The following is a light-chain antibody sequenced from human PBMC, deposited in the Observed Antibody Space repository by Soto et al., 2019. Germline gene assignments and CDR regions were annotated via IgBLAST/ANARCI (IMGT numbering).Light chain of an antibody. Sequence: EIVLTQSPGTLSLSPGERATLSCRASQSVGTSYLAWYQQKPGLAPRLLIYDASSRATGIPDRFSGSGSGTDFTLTISRLEPEDFAIYYCQQYNSYPRKFGQGTKVDIK. J-gene: IGKJ1*01. V-gene: IGKV3D-20*01. CDR1: QSVGTSY. CDR3: QQYNSYPRK. CDR2: DAS.